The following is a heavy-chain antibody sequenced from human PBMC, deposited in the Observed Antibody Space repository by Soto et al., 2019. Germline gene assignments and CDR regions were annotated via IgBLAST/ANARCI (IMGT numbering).Heavy chain of an antibody. CDR2: TLPISGAT. CDR3: ARGGYSSTWSNLLDRSGLDV. Sequence: QVQLVQSGAEVKKPGSSVKVSCKASGGILSHYAVSWVRQAPGQGLEWLGGTLPISGATDYAQKFKGRVTITADESTNTAYMELNSLRSEDTAVYYCARGGYSSTWSNLLDRSGLDVWGQGTTVTVSS. D-gene: IGHD6-13*01. V-gene: IGHV1-69*01. CDR1: GGILSHYA. J-gene: IGHJ6*02.